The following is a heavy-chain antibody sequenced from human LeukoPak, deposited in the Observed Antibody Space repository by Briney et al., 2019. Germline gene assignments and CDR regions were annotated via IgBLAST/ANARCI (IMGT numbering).Heavy chain of an antibody. J-gene: IGHJ4*02. CDR3: ASYGDYDYFDY. Sequence: ASETLSLTCTVSGGSISSYYWSWIRQPPGKGLEWIGYIYYSGSTNYNPSLKSRVTISVDTSKNQFSLKLSSVTAADTAVYYCASYGDYDYFDYWGQGTLVTVSS. CDR2: IYYSGST. V-gene: IGHV4-59*08. CDR1: GGSISSYY. D-gene: IGHD4-17*01.